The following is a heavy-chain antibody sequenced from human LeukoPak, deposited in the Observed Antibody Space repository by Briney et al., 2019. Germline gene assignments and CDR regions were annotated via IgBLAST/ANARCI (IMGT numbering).Heavy chain of an antibody. CDR3: TTRGSSGSYFDY. D-gene: IGHD1-26*01. CDR1: AFIFNNAW. CDR2: IKSKTDGGTT. Sequence: GGSLRLSCATSAFIFNNAWMSWVRQAPGKGLEWVGRIKSKTDGGTTDYAAPVKGRFTISRDDSKNTLYLQMNSLKTEDTAVYYCTTRGSSGSYFDYWGQGTLVTVSS. V-gene: IGHV3-15*01. J-gene: IGHJ4*02.